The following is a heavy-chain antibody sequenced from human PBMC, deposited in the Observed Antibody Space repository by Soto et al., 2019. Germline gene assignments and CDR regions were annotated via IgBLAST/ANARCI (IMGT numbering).Heavy chain of an antibody. Sequence: QVQLVQSGAEVKKPGSSVKVSCKASGGTFSSYTISWVRQAPGQGLEWMGRIIPILGIANYAQKFQGRVKITADKSTSTAYRELSSLRSEDTAVYYCARDPSDYGDYEYYYYGMDVWGQGTTVTVSS. CDR3: ARDPSDYGDYEYYYYGMDV. CDR1: GGTFSSYT. CDR2: IIPILGIA. D-gene: IGHD4-17*01. J-gene: IGHJ6*02. V-gene: IGHV1-69*08.